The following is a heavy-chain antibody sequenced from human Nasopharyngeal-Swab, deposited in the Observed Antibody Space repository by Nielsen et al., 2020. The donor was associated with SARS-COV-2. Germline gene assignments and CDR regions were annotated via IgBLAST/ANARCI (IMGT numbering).Heavy chain of an antibody. CDR1: GFTFSSYE. J-gene: IGHJ6*02. CDR3: AKGGCGGDCYYYYYYGMDV. CDR2: ISGSGGST. D-gene: IGHD2-21*02. Sequence: GGSLRLSCAASGFTFSSYEMNWVLQAPGKGLEWVSAISGSGGSTYYADSVKGRFTISRDNSKNTLYLQMNSLRAEDTAVYYCAKGGCGGDCYYYYYYGMDVWGQGTTVTVSS. V-gene: IGHV3-23*01.